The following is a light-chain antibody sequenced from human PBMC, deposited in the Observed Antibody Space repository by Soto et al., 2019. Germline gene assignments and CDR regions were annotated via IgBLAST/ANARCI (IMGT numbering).Light chain of an antibody. CDR1: QSISSW. CDR2: KVS. Sequence: DIQMTQSPSTLSASVGDRVTITCRASQSISSWLAWFQQKPGKAPNLLIYKVSNLESGVPSRFSGSGSGTEFTLPVSSLQPDDFATYYCQQYYSYSWTFGQGTKVEIK. J-gene: IGKJ1*01. CDR3: QQYYSYSWT. V-gene: IGKV1-5*03.